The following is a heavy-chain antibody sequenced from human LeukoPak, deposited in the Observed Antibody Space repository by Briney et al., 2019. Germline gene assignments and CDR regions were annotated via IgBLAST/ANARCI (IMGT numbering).Heavy chain of an antibody. D-gene: IGHD3-22*01. J-gene: IGHJ4*02. CDR1: GFTFSSYG. Sequence: GGSLRLSCAASGFTFSSYGMPWVRQAPGKGLEWVAVIWYDGSNKYYADSVKGRFTISRDNSKNTLYLQMNSLRAEDTAVYYCARELYYDSIRGLDYWGQGTLVTVSS. V-gene: IGHV3-33*01. CDR3: ARELYYDSIRGLDY. CDR2: IWYDGSNK.